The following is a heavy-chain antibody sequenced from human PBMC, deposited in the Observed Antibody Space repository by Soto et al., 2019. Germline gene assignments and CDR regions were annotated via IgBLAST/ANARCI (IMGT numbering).Heavy chain of an antibody. J-gene: IGHJ4*02. V-gene: IGHV1-46*01. CDR2: VHPSGGNT. CDR1: GYSFTAYF. CDR3: ARAPYSSSSFFFDY. Sequence: ASVKVSCKASGYSFTAYFMHWVRQAPGQGLEWMGIVHPSGGNTNYAQKFQGRVTMTWDTSTTTVYMELSSLRSDDTAVYYCARAPYSSSSFFFDYWGQGSPVAVSS. D-gene: IGHD6-6*01.